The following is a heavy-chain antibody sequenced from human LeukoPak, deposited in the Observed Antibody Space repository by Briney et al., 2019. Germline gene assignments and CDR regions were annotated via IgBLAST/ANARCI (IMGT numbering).Heavy chain of an antibody. CDR2: ISWNGGGM. CDR3: AKDITGGRSSPYFDS. V-gene: IGHV3-9*01. CDR1: GVTLMPYA. D-gene: IGHD6-6*01. J-gene: IGHJ4*02. Sequence: GGSLSFSCAAPGVTLMPYAMNWVGKAQGKGLGGVSGISWNGGGMGYAVSVKGRFTISRDNAKNSLYLQMNSLRDEDTALYYCAKDITGGRSSPYFDSWGQGTLVTVSS.